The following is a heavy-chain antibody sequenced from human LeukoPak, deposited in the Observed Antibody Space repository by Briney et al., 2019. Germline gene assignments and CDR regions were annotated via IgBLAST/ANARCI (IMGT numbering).Heavy chain of an antibody. Sequence: SETLSLTCTVSGGSISSYYWSWIRQPPGKGLEWIGYIYYSGSTNYNPSLKSRVTISVDTSKNQFSLKLSSVTAADTAVYYCARLGDFWSGYDPKYYFDYWGQGTLVTVSS. CDR2: IYYSGST. CDR3: ARLGDFWSGYDPKYYFDY. CDR1: GGSISSYY. D-gene: IGHD3-3*01. J-gene: IGHJ4*02. V-gene: IGHV4-59*08.